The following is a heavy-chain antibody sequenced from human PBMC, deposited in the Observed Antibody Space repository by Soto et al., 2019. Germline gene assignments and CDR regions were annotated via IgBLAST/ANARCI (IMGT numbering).Heavy chain of an antibody. Sequence: QVQLQESGPGLVKPSGTLSLTCAVSSGSISSSNWWSWVRQPPGKGLEWIGEIYHSGSTNYNPSLKSRVTISVDKSKNQFSLKLSSVTAADTAVYYCARELRPYGDYPAGYFDYWGQGTLVTVSS. V-gene: IGHV4-4*02. J-gene: IGHJ4*02. CDR1: SGSISSSNW. D-gene: IGHD4-17*01. CDR2: IYHSGST. CDR3: ARELRPYGDYPAGYFDY.